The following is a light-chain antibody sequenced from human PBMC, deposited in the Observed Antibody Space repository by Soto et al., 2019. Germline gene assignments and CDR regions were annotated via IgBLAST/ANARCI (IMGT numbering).Light chain of an antibody. J-gene: IGKJ3*01. CDR1: QSISSY. CDR2: AAS. CDR3: QQSYSTPFT. V-gene: IGKV1-39*01. Sequence: DIQMTQSPSSLSASVGDRVTITCRASQSISSYLNWYQQKPGKAPKLLIYAASSLQSGIPSRFSGSGSGTHSTLTISSLQPEDFATYYCQQSYSTPFTFGPGTKVDIK.